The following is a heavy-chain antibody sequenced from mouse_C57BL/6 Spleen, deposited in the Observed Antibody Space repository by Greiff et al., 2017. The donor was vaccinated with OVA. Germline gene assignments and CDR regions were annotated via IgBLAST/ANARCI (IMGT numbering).Heavy chain of an antibody. CDR2: IDRSVSYT. CDR3: ARGNYRNFMDY. V-gene: IGHV1-69*01. CDR1: GYTFTSYW. D-gene: IGHD2-5*01. J-gene: IGHJ2*01. Sequence: QVQLQQPGADLVMPGASVKLSCKASGYTFTSYWMHWVKQRPGQGLEWIGEIDRSVSYTNSNQKFKGKSTLTVDKSSSTAYMQLSSLTSEDSAVYYCARGNYRNFMDYWGQGTTHTVSS.